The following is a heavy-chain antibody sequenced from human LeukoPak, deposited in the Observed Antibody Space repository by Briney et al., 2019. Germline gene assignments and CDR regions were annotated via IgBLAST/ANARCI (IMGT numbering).Heavy chain of an antibody. V-gene: IGHV4-59*01. CDR2: IYYSGST. CDR1: GGSISSYY. J-gene: IGHJ4*02. CDR3: ARVLYYGDYYFDY. Sequence: PSETPSLTCTVSGGSISSYYWSWIRQPPGKGLEWIGYIYYSGSTNYNPSLKSRVTISVDTSKNQFSLKLSSVTAADTAVYYCARVLYYGDYYFDYWGQGTLVTVSS. D-gene: IGHD4-17*01.